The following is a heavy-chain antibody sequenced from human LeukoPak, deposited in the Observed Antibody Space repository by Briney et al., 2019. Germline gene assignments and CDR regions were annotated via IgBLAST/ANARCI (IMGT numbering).Heavy chain of an antibody. Sequence: SETLSLTCAVYGGSFSGYFWSWIRQPPGKGLEWIGEINHSGSTNYNPSLKSRVTISVDTSKNQFSLKLSSVTAADTAVYYCARNVLRYFDWLSSGYFDYWGQGTLVTVSS. CDR3: ARNVLRYFDWLSSGYFDY. J-gene: IGHJ4*02. CDR2: INHSGST. CDR1: GGSFSGYF. D-gene: IGHD3-9*01. V-gene: IGHV4-34*01.